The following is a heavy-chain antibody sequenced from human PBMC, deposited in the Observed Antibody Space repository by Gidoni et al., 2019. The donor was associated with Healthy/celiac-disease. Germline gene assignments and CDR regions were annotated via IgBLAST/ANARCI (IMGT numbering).Heavy chain of an antibody. D-gene: IGHD1-26*01. V-gene: IGHV1-69*01. CDR3: ARGVGTALPHFDY. CDR1: GGTFSSYA. CDR2: IIHIFGTA. J-gene: IGHJ4*02. Sequence: QVQLVPSGAEVKKPGSSVKVSCTASGGTFSSYAISWVRQAPGQGLEWMGVIIHIFGTANDAQKFQGRVTITADEATSTAYMELSSLRSEDTAVYYCARGVGTALPHFDYWGQGTLVTVSS.